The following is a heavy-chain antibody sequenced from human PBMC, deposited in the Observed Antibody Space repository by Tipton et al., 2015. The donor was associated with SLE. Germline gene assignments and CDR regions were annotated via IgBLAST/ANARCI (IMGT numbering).Heavy chain of an antibody. CDR1: GFTFSGYW. CDR3: AREVVVPAAIRDSYIMAV. J-gene: IGHJ6*02. D-gene: IGHD2-2*01. CDR2: INSDGSTT. Sequence: GSLRLSCAASGFTFSGYWMHWVRQAPGKGLVWVSHINSDGSTTSYADSVKGRFTISRDNAKNTLYLQMNSLRAEDTAVYFCAREVVVPAAIRDSYIMAVWGQGTTVTVSS. V-gene: IGHV3-74*01.